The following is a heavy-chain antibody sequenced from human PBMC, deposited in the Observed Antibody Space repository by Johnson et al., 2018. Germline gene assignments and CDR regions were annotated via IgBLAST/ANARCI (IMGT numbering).Heavy chain of an antibody. D-gene: IGHD3-10*01. V-gene: IGHV5-51*01. Sequence: VQLVESGAEVKKPGESLKISCKGSGYSFTTYWIGWVRQMPGKGLEWMGIIYPGDSDTRYSPSFQGQVTISADKSISTAYLQWSSLKASDTAMYYCARASFGELLDYYGMDVWGQGTTVTVSS. J-gene: IGHJ6*02. CDR2: IYPGDSDT. CDR1: GYSFTTYW. CDR3: ARASFGELLDYYGMDV.